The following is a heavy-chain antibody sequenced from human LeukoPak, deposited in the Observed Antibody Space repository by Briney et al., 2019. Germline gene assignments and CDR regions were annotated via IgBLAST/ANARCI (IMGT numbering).Heavy chain of an antibody. Sequence: GGSLRLSCAASGFTFSSYAMSWVRQAPGKGLEWVSAISGSGGSPYYADSVKGRFTISRDNSKNTLYLQMNSLRAEDTAVYYCAEDRLKRLYYFDYWGQGTLVTVSS. J-gene: IGHJ4*02. V-gene: IGHV3-23*01. CDR1: GFTFSSYA. CDR2: ISGSGGSP. D-gene: IGHD1-1*01. CDR3: AEDRLKRLYYFDY.